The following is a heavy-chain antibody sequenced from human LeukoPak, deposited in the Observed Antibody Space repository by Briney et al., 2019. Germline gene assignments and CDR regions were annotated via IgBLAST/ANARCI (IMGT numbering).Heavy chain of an antibody. Sequence: SETLSLTCTVSGGSISSYYWGWIRQPPGKGLEGIGSIYHSGSTYYNPSLKSRVTISVATSKNQFSLTLSSVPAADTAVYYCARVIAVAGTGWFDPWGQGTLVTVSS. CDR1: GGSISSYY. CDR3: ARVIAVAGTGWFDP. J-gene: IGHJ5*02. V-gene: IGHV4-38-2*02. CDR2: IYHSGST. D-gene: IGHD6-19*01.